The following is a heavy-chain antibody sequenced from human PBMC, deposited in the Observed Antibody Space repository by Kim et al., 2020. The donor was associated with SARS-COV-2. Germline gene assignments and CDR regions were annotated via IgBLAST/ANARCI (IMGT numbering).Heavy chain of an antibody. CDR2: ISSNSGHT. CDR3: APYYESNSYRGKWD. J-gene: IGHJ4*01. V-gene: IGHV1-18*01. Sequence: ASVKVSCKASGYSFSNYGLVWARQAPGQGLEWMGWISSNSGHTKYAQNVQGRVTLTTDTSTKTGYMELRSRRSDDTAVYYCAPYYESNSYRGKWDGGQG. CDR1: GYSFSNYG. D-gene: IGHD3-22*01.